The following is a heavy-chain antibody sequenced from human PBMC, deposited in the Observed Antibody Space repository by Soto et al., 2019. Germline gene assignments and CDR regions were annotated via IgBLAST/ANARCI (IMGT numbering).Heavy chain of an antibody. CDR2: IYHSGST. V-gene: IGHV4-4*01. J-gene: IGHJ5*02. Sequence: SETLSLTCAVSGGSISSSNWWSWVRQPPGKGLEWIGEIYHSGSTNYNPSLKSRVTISVDKSKNQFSLKLSSVTAADTAVYWCAPCRAAAGAGFDPWGQGTQVTV. CDR3: APCRAAAGAGFDP. D-gene: IGHD6-13*01. CDR1: GGSISSSNW.